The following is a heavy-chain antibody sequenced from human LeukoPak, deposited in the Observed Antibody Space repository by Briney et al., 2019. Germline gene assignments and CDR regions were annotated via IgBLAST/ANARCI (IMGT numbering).Heavy chain of an antibody. CDR3: ARVDYDFWSGYVDY. V-gene: IGHV1-46*01. J-gene: IGHJ4*02. CDR2: INPSGGST. Sequence: ASVKVSCKASGYTFTSYYMHWVRQAPGQGLEWMGIINPSGGSTSYAQKLQGRVTMTTDTSTSTAYMELRSLRSDDTAVYYCARVDYDFWSGYVDYWGQGTLVTVSS. CDR1: GYTFTSYY. D-gene: IGHD3-3*01.